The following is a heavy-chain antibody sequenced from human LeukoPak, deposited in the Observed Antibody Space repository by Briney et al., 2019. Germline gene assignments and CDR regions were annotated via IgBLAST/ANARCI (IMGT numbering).Heavy chain of an antibody. Sequence: GGSLRLSCAASGFTFSSYGMSWVRQAPGKGLEWVSSISSSSSYIYYADSVKGRFTISRDNAKNSLYLQMNSLRAEDTAVYYCARGLFSSGYYPFDYWGQGTLVTVSS. J-gene: IGHJ4*02. CDR2: ISSSSSYI. D-gene: IGHD3-22*01. CDR1: GFTFSSYG. CDR3: ARGLFSSGYYPFDY. V-gene: IGHV3-21*01.